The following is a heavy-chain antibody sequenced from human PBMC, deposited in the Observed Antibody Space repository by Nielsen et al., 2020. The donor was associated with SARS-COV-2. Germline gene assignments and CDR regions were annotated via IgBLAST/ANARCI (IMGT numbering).Heavy chain of an antibody. Sequence: GESLKISCAASGFTFSSYGMHWVRQAPGKELEWVAVISYDGSNKYYADSVKGRFTISRDNSKNTLYLQMNSLRAEDTAVYYCAKLPFRITGTTGGSDAFDIWGQGTMVTVSS. D-gene: IGHD1-7*01. CDR1: GFTFSSYG. CDR2: ISYDGSNK. V-gene: IGHV3-30*18. CDR3: AKLPFRITGTTGGSDAFDI. J-gene: IGHJ3*02.